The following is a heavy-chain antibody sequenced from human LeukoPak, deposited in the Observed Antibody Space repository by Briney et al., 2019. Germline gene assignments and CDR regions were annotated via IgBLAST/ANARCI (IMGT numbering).Heavy chain of an antibody. CDR2: IWYDGSNK. CDR3: AKGPVSGSYFDY. J-gene: IGHJ4*02. V-gene: IGHV3-33*06. D-gene: IGHD1-26*01. CDR1: GFTFSSYG. Sequence: PGRSLRLSCAASGFTFSSYGMHWVRQAPGKGLEWVAVIWYDGSNKYYADSVKGRFTISRDNSKNTLYLQMNSLRADDTAVYYCAKGPVSGSYFDYWGQGTLVTVSS.